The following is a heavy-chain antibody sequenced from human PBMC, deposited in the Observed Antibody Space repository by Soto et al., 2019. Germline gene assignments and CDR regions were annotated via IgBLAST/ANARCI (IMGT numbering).Heavy chain of an antibody. V-gene: IGHV3-30-3*01. Sequence: QLQLVESGGGVVQPGRSLRLSCAASGFTFSSYAMHWVRQAPGKGLEWVAVISYDGSNKYYADSVKGRFTISRDNSKNTLYLQMNSLRAEDTAVYYCARDRGGGDYAYYYGMDVWGQGTTVTVSS. CDR2: ISYDGSNK. D-gene: IGHD4-17*01. J-gene: IGHJ6*02. CDR1: GFTFSSYA. CDR3: ARDRGGGDYAYYYGMDV.